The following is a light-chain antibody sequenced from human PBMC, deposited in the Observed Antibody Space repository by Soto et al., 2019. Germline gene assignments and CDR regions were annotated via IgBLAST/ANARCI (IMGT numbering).Light chain of an antibody. CDR2: DAF. CDR3: QQRSNWPPT. Sequence: EIVLTQSPATLSLSPGERATLSFRASQSVSSYLAWYQQKPGQAPRLLIYDAFNRATGIPARFSGSGSGTDFTLTISSLEPEDFAVYYCQQRSNWPPTFGGGTKVDIK. J-gene: IGKJ4*01. V-gene: IGKV3-11*01. CDR1: QSVSSY.